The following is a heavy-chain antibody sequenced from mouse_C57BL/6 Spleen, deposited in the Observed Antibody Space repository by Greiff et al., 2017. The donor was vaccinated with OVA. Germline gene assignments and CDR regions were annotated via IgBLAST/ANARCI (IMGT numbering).Heavy chain of an antibody. J-gene: IGHJ4*01. D-gene: IGHD1-1*01. Sequence: EVKLVESGEGLVKPGGSLKLSCAASGFTFSSYAMSWVRQTPEKRLEWVAYISSGGDYIYYADTVKGRFTISRDNARNALYLQMSSLKSEDTAMYYCTREGYGSSYYAMDYWGQGTSVTVSS. CDR3: TREGYGSSYYAMDY. V-gene: IGHV5-9-1*02. CDR1: GFTFSSYA. CDR2: ISSGGDYI.